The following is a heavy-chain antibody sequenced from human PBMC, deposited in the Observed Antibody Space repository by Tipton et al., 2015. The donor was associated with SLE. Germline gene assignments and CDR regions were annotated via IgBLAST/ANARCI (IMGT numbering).Heavy chain of an antibody. J-gene: IGHJ4*02. CDR2: MSHSGGT. Sequence: TLSLTCTVSRYSITTGYFWGWIRQSPGKGLEWIGTMSHSGGTYYNPSLDSRMTMSVDTSNNQFSLDLASVTAADTATYYCARQYSTITGYENWGQGILVTVSS. D-gene: IGHD2-8*01. CDR3: ARQYSTITGYEN. CDR1: RYSITTGYF. V-gene: IGHV4-38-2*02.